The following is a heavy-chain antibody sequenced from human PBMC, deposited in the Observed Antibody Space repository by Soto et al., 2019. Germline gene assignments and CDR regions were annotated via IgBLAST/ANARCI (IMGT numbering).Heavy chain of an antibody. J-gene: IGHJ6*02. CDR3: AKDYYGSGSYPKTYYYYYGMDV. CDR2: ISGSGGST. CDR1: GFTFSSYA. V-gene: IGHV3-23*01. D-gene: IGHD3-10*01. Sequence: GGSLRLSCAASGFTFSSYAMSWVRQAPGKGLEWVSAISGSGGSTYYADSVKGRFTISRDNSKNTLYLQMNSLRAEDTAVYYCAKDYYGSGSYPKTYYYYYGMDVWGQRTTVTVSS.